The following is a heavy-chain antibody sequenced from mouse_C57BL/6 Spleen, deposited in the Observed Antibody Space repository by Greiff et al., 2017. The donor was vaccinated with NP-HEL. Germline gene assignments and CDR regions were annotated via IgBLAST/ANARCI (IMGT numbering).Heavy chain of an antibody. CDR3: ASPSLDSAGYWFAY. CDR2: INPSSGYT. CDR1: GYTFTSYT. D-gene: IGHD3-2*02. J-gene: IGHJ3*01. V-gene: IGHV1-4*01. Sequence: VQLQQSGAELARPGASVKMSCKASGYTFTSYTMHWVKQRPGQGLEWIGYINPSSGYTKYNQKFKDTATLTADKSSSTAYMQLRSLTSEDSAVYYCASPSLDSAGYWFAYWGQGTLVTVSA.